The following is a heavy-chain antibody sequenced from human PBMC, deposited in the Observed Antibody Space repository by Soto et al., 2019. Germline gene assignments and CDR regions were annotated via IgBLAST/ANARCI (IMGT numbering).Heavy chain of an antibody. J-gene: IGHJ6*02. D-gene: IGHD3-10*01. V-gene: IGHV3-23*01. CDR2: ISGSGGST. CDR3: AKAVKRQRITRVRGEPDSFGMEV. CDR1: VFTFSSYA. Sequence: GGSLRLSCAASVFTFSSYAMSLVRQPPGKGLEWVSAISGSGGSTYYADSVKGRFTISRDNSKNTLYLQMNSLRAEDTAVYYCAKAVKRQRITRVRGEPDSFGMEVWGQGTTVTVSS.